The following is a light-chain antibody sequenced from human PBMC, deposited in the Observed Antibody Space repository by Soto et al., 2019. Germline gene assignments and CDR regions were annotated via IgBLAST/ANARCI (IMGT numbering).Light chain of an antibody. Sequence: EIVMTQSPATLSVSPGERTTLSCRASQSVGNNLAWYQQKPGQAPRLLIYGAYTRANGIPARFSGSGSGTEFTLTISSLQSEDFAVYYCQHYNYWPPKTFGQGTKVEMK. V-gene: IGKV3-15*01. CDR1: QSVGNN. CDR2: GAY. J-gene: IGKJ1*01. CDR3: QHYNYWPPKT.